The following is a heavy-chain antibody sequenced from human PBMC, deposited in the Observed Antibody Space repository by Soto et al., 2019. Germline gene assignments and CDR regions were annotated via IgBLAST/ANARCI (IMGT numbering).Heavy chain of an antibody. D-gene: IGHD6-19*01. J-gene: IGHJ4*02. CDR1: GFTFSTYG. CDR2: ISFDGSYK. Sequence: QVQLVESGGGVVQPGRSLRLSCAGSGFTFSTYGIHWVRQAPDKGLEWVAVISFDGSYKYYADSVKGRFTVSRDNSKNTLYLQMSSLRAEDTAVYYCAKDWAPSSAAYYFDYWGQGTLVTVSS. V-gene: IGHV3-30*18. CDR3: AKDWAPSSAAYYFDY.